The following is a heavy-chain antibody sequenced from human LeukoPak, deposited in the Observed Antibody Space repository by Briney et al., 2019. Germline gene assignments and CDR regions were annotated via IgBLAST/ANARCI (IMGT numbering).Heavy chain of an antibody. CDR2: ISAIGHST. Sequence: GGSLRLSCAASGFTFSSYAMSWVRQTPGRGLEWVSTISAIGHSTYYADSVKGRFTISRDNSKNTLYLQMNSLRAEDTAVYYCAKNYYDSSGYYDNWGQGTLVTVSS. D-gene: IGHD3-22*01. V-gene: IGHV3-23*01. CDR1: GFTFSSYA. J-gene: IGHJ4*02. CDR3: AKNYYDSSGYYDN.